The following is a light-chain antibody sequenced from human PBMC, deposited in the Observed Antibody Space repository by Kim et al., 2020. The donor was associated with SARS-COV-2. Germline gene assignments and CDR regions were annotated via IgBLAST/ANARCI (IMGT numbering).Light chain of an antibody. CDR1: NSDIGGYNF. J-gene: IGLJ2*01. CDR2: DVL. V-gene: IGLV2-14*03. CDR3: TSYTSSDTLV. Sequence: QSALTQPASVSGSPGQSITISCTGTNSDIGGYNFVSCYQQHPGKAPKLLIYDVLDRPSGISNRFSGSKSGNTASLTISGLQAEDEADYYCTSYTSSDTLVFGGGTQLTVL.